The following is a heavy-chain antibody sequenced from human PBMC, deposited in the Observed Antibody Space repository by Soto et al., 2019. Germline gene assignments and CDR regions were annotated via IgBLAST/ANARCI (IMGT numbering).Heavy chain of an antibody. D-gene: IGHD5-12*01. CDR1: GGTFSSYA. V-gene: IGHV1-69*01. CDR2: IIPIFGTA. Sequence: QVQLVQSGAEVKKPGSSVKVSCKASGGTFSSYAISWVRQAPGQGLEWMGGIIPIFGTANYAQKFQGRVRITADESTSTAYMELSSLRSEDTAVYYCARGLSGYDYFQTQTNDYWGQGTLVTVSS. J-gene: IGHJ4*02. CDR3: ARGLSGYDYFQTQTNDY.